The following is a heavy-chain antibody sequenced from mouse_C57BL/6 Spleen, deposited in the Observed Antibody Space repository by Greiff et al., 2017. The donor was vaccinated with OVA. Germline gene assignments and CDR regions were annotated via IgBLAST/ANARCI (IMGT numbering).Heavy chain of an antibody. CDR1: GYTFTGYW. V-gene: IGHV1-9*01. J-gene: IGHJ3*01. D-gene: IGHD1-1*02. CDR2: ILPGSGST. CDR3: AGTPPRDGSYPAWFAY. Sequence: VQLQQSGAELMKPGASVKLSCKATGYTFTGYWIEWVKQRPGHGLEWIGEILPGSGSTNYNEKFKGKATFTADTSSNTAYMQLSSLTTEDSAIYYCAGTPPRDGSYPAWFAYWGQGTLVTVSA.